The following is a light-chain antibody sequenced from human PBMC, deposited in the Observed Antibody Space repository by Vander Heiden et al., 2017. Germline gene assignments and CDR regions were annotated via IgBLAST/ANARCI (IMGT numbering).Light chain of an antibody. V-gene: IGKV3-11*01. CDR3: QQRSNFAT. CDR2: DAS. Sequence: EIVLTQSPATLSLSPGERATLSCRASQSVSSYLAWYQQKPGQAPRLLIYDASNRATGIPARFSGSGSGTDFTLTISSLEPEDLAVYYCQQRSNFATFGQGTKLEIK. J-gene: IGKJ2*01. CDR1: QSVSSY.